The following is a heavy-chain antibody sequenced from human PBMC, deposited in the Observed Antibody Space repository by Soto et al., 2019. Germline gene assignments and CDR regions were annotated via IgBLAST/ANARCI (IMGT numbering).Heavy chain of an antibody. CDR3: AKGDSARYYYGMDV. CDR2: ISGSGGST. Sequence: EVQLLESGGGLVQPGGSLRLSCAASGFTFSSYAMSWVRQAPGKGLEWVSAISGSGGSTYYADSVKGRFTISRDNSKNTLYLQINSLRAEDTAVYYCAKGDSARYYYGMDVWGQGTTVTVSS. CDR1: GFTFSSYA. V-gene: IGHV3-23*01. D-gene: IGHD2-15*01. J-gene: IGHJ6*02.